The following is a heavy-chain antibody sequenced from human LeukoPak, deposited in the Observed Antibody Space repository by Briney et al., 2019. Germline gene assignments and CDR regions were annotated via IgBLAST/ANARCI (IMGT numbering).Heavy chain of an antibody. V-gene: IGHV1-69*04. D-gene: IGHD4-11*01. CDR2: IIPTLGIA. CDR1: GGTFSSYA. CDR3: ARNYYSNYYYYGMDV. J-gene: IGHJ6*02. Sequence: ASVKVSCKASGGTFSSYAISWVRQAPGQGLGWMGRIIPTLGIANYAQKFQGRVTITADKSTSTAYMELSSLRSEDTAVYYCARNYYSNYYYYGMDVWGQGTTVTVSS.